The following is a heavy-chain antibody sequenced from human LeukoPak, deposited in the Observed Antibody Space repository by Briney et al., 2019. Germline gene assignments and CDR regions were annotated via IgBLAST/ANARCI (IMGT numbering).Heavy chain of an antibody. CDR1: GFTFSGYW. D-gene: IGHD1-26*01. Sequence: PGGSLRLSCTGSGFTFSGYWMHWVRQVPGKGLVWVSRINSDGSDMSYADSVKGRFTISGDNAKNTVYLQMNSLRVEDTALYYCARDSRWYNGRYYDEGIDYWGQGTLVTVSS. CDR3: ARDSRWYNGRYYDEGIDY. J-gene: IGHJ4*02. CDR2: INSDGSDM. V-gene: IGHV3-74*01.